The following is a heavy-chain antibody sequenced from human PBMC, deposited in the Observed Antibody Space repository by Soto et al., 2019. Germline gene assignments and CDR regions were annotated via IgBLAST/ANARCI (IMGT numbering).Heavy chain of an antibody. D-gene: IGHD3-3*01. CDR1: GGSISSGGYY. Sequence: SETLSLTCTVSGGSISSGGYYWSWIRQHPGKGLEWIGYIYYSGSTYYNPSLKSRVTISVDTSKNQFSLKLSSVTAADTAVYYCARDSYYDFWSGYQTHGSYYYYGMDVWGQRTTVTVSS. CDR3: ARDSYYDFWSGYQTHGSYYYYGMDV. J-gene: IGHJ6*02. CDR2: IYYSGST. V-gene: IGHV4-31*03.